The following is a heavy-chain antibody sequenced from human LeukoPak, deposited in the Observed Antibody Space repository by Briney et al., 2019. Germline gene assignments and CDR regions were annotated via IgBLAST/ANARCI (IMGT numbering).Heavy chain of an antibody. J-gene: IGHJ6*03. D-gene: IGHD3-10*01. CDR2: IIPIFGTA. Sequence: ASVKVSCKASGGTFSSYAISWVRQAPGQGLEWIGGIIPIFGTANYAQQFQGRVTITTDESTSTAYMELSSLRSEDTAVYYCARDSDGSGSQYYYYYYMDVWGKGTTVTVSS. CDR1: GGTFSSYA. V-gene: IGHV1-69*05. CDR3: ARDSDGSGSQYYYYYYMDV.